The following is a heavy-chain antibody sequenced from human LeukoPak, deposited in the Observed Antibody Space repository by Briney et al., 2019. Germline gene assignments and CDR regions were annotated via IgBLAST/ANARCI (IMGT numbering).Heavy chain of an antibody. Sequence: SEALSLTCTVSGASISSYCWSWIRQPPGKGLEWIGFLYYSGSTNYNPSLKSRVTMSADTSKNQFSLKLSSVTAADTAVYYCARDLVDIVVVVAATDRRLLDYWGQGTLVTVSS. V-gene: IGHV4-59*01. CDR3: ARDLVDIVVVVAATDRRLLDY. D-gene: IGHD2-15*01. J-gene: IGHJ4*02. CDR2: LYYSGST. CDR1: GASISSYC.